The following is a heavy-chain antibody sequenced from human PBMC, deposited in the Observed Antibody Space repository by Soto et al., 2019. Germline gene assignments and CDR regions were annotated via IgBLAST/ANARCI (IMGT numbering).Heavy chain of an antibody. CDR2: VNPDGSTT. CDR3: ARVASGSYAWCDR. CDR1: KFSFSGYW. D-gene: IGHD1-26*01. Sequence: EVQLVESGGGLVQPGGSLRLSCAASKFSFSGYWLHWVRQAPGKGLMWVSRVNPDGSTTTYADSVKGRFTISRDNARDTVFLPMNSLSAEDTDVYYCARVASGSYAWCDRWGQGNLVTVSS. V-gene: IGHV3-74*01. J-gene: IGHJ5*02.